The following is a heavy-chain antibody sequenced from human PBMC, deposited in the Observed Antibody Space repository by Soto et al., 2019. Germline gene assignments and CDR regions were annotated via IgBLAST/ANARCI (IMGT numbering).Heavy chain of an antibody. CDR3: AKALLGYGDYALTYYFDY. D-gene: IGHD4-17*01. CDR1: GFTFISYA. J-gene: IGHJ4*02. Sequence: GGSLRLSCAASGFTFISYAMSWVRQAPWKGLEWVSAISGSGGSTYYADSVKGRFTISRDNSKNTLYLQMNSLRAEDTAVYYCAKALLGYGDYALTYYFDYWGQGTLVTVSS. CDR2: ISGSGGST. V-gene: IGHV3-23*01.